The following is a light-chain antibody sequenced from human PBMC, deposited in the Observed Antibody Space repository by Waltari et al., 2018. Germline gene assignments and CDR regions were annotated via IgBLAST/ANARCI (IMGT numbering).Light chain of an antibody. CDR2: RSN. CDR1: SNNVGNEG. Sequence: QAGLTQPPSVSKDLRQTATLTCTGNSNNVGNEGAAWLQQHQGHPPKLLSYRSNNPPSGISERFSASRSGNAASLTITGLQPEDEADYYCSAWDTSLSAWVFGGGTKLTVL. V-gene: IGLV10-54*01. CDR3: SAWDTSLSAWV. J-gene: IGLJ3*02.